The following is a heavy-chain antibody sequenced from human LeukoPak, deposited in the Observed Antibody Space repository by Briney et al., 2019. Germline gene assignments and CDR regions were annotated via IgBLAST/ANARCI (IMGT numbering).Heavy chain of an antibody. CDR2: ISGSGGNT. Sequence: GGSLRLSCAASGFTFSSYAMSWVRQAPGKGLEWVSGISGSGGNTYYADSVKGRFTISRDNSKTTLYLQMTSLRAEDTAVYYCAKSPAYGAAAPGDYWGQGTLVTVSS. J-gene: IGHJ4*02. V-gene: IGHV3-23*01. D-gene: IGHD6-13*01. CDR3: AKSPAYGAAAPGDY. CDR1: GFTFSSYA.